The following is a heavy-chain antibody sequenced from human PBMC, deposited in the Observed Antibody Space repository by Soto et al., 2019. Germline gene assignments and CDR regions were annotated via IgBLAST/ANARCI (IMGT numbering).Heavy chain of an antibody. V-gene: IGHV4-59*01. CDR2: VYYTGST. CDR3: ARSVAVPGAHIDY. J-gene: IGHJ4*02. CDR1: GGSISGSY. D-gene: IGHD6-19*01. Sequence: PSGTQSLTCSVSGGSISGSYWSWIRQSPGKGLEWLGYVYYTGSTNYSPSLRSRVSISVDTSKNEFSLRLSSVTAADTAVYFCARSVAVPGAHIDYWGQGTQVTVSS.